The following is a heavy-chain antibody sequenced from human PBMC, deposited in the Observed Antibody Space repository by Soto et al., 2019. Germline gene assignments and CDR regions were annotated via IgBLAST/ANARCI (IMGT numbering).Heavy chain of an antibody. D-gene: IGHD3-22*01. V-gene: IGHV3-33*01. CDR1: GFTFSSYG. CDR3: ARVQIVASGYYPRDYYYGMDV. Sequence: PGGSLRLSCAASGFTFSSYGMHWVRQAPGKGLEWVAVIWYDGSNKYYADSVKGRFTISRDNSKNTLYLQMNSLRAEDTAVYYCARVQIVASGYYPRDYYYGMDVWGQGTTVTVSS. CDR2: IWYDGSNK. J-gene: IGHJ6*02.